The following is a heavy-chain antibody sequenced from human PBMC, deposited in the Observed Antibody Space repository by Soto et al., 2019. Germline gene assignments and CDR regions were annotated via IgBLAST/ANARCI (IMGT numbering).Heavy chain of an antibody. CDR2: IKQDGSEK. CDR3: ARFYYDSSGYLPSPYYYYYGMDV. CDR1: GFTFSSYW. D-gene: IGHD3-22*01. V-gene: IGHV3-7*04. Sequence: RGSLRLSCAASGFTFSSYWMSWVRQAPGKGLEWVANIKQDGSEKYYVDSVKGRFTISRDNAKNSLYLQMNSLRAEDTAVYYCARFYYDSSGYLPSPYYYYYGMDVWGQGTTVTVSS. J-gene: IGHJ6*02.